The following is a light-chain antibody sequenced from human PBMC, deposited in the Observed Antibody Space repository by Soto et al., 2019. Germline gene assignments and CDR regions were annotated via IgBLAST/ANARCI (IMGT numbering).Light chain of an antibody. V-gene: IGKV3-15*01. Sequence: DIGLTQSPGTLSLTPGERVTLSCRASQIVTSDYLAWYHQAPGQAPRLLIHGAFTRATGIPARFSGSGSGTEFTLTISSLQSEDFAVFYCQQYNQWPITFGQGTRLEIK. CDR2: GAF. CDR3: QQYNQWPIT. J-gene: IGKJ5*01. CDR1: QIVTSD.